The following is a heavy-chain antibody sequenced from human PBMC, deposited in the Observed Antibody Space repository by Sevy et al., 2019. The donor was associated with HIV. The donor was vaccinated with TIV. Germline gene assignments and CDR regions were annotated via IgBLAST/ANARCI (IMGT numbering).Heavy chain of an antibody. J-gene: IGHJ4*02. CDR1: GFTFSNAW. Sequence: GGSLRLSCAASGFTFSNAWMSWVRQAPGKGLEWVGRIKSKTDGGTTDYAAPGKGRFTISRDDSKNTLYLQMNSLKTEDTAVYYCTTSDDFWSGYPGLDYWGQGTLVTVSS. CDR2: IKSKTDGGTT. D-gene: IGHD3-3*01. CDR3: TTSDDFWSGYPGLDY. V-gene: IGHV3-15*01.